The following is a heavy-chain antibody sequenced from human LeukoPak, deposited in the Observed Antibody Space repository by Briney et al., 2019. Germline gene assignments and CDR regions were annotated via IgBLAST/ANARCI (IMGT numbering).Heavy chain of an antibody. V-gene: IGHV3-15*01. D-gene: IGHD4-17*01. Sequence: GGSLRLSCAVSGFTFSNYGMHWVRQAPGKGLEWVGRIKSRTDGGTIEYAAPVKGRFSISRDDSKNMLYLQINSLKAEDTAVYYCADLGDYGVGWGQGTLVTVSS. CDR1: GFTFSNYG. J-gene: IGHJ4*02. CDR2: IKSRTDGGTI. CDR3: ADLGDYGVG.